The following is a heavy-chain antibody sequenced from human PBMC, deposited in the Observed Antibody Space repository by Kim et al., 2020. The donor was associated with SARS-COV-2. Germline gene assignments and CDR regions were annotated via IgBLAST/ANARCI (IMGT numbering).Heavy chain of an antibody. CDR2: ISSSSSYI. V-gene: IGHV3-21*01. J-gene: IGHJ4*02. Sequence: GGSLRLSCAASGFTFSSYSMNWVRQAPGKGLEWVSSISSSSSYIYYADSVKGRFTISRDNAKNSLYLQMNSLRAEDTAVYYCARDPGGSDYYDSPPQKNPYQHGYWGQGTLVTVSS. CDR1: GFTFSSYS. CDR3: ARDPGGSDYYDSPPQKNPYQHGY. D-gene: IGHD3-22*01.